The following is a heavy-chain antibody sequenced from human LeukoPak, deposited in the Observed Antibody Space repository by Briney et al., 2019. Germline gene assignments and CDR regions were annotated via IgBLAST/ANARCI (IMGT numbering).Heavy chain of an antibody. CDR2: IYPGDSDT. D-gene: IGHD6-13*01. CDR3: ARSYSSTPEGMDV. CDR1: GYSFISYW. J-gene: IGHJ6*02. V-gene: IGHV5-51*01. Sequence: GESLKISCKGSGYSFISYWIAWVRQMPGKGLKWMGIIYPGDSDTRYSPSSQGQVTISADKSISTAYLQWSSLKASDTAMYYCARSYSSTPEGMDVWGQGTTVTVSS.